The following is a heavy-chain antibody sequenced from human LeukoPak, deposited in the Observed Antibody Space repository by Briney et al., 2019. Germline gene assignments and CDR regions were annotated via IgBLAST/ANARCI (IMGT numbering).Heavy chain of an antibody. CDR1: GFTFSNYG. J-gene: IGHJ4*02. V-gene: IGHV3-30*18. Sequence: GESLRLSCAASGFTFSNYGMHCVRQAPGKGLEWVAVISYDGSNKYYTDSVKGRFAISRDNSKNTLYLQMNSLRAEDTAVYYCAKDRTAGYDGLVDYWGQGTLVTVSS. D-gene: IGHD5-12*01. CDR2: ISYDGSNK. CDR3: AKDRTAGYDGLVDY.